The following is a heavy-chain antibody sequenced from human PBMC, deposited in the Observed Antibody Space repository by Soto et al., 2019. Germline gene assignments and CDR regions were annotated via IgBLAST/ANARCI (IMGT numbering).Heavy chain of an antibody. J-gene: IGHJ6*02. CDR2: ISYDGRNK. D-gene: IGHD6-19*01. CDR3: VKEGSSGWPYYYGMDV. V-gene: IGHV3-30*18. CDR1: GFTFSSYA. Sequence: GGSLRLSCAASGFTFSSYAMHWVRQAPGKGLEWVAVISYDGRNKYYADSVKGRFTISRDNSKNTLYLQMSSLRAEDTAVYYCVKEGSSGWPYYYGMDVWGQGTTVTVSS.